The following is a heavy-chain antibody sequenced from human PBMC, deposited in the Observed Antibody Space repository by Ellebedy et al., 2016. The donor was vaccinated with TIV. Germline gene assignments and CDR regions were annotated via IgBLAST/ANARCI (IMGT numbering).Heavy chain of an antibody. CDR1: GGSISSGTYY. V-gene: IGHV4-39*01. CDR3: ARRDYRAYFDY. CDR2: MSYSGSG. Sequence: MPSETLSLICTVSGGSISSGTYYWAWIRQPPGKGLEWIGGMSYSGSGYYNPSLKSQVTISVDTSKNQFSLRLSSVTAADTAVYYCARRDYRAYFDYWGQGILVTVSS. D-gene: IGHD4-17*01. J-gene: IGHJ4*02.